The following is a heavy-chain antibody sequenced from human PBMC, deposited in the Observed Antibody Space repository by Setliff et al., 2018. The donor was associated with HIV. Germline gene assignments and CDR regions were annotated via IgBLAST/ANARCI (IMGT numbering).Heavy chain of an antibody. Sequence: PGGSLRLSCAASGFTFSNYYMHWVRQVPGKGPVWVSSINGDGSTTSHADSVKGRFTMSRDNAKNTLYLQMNSLRAEDTAVYYCARRPYDSGWSYFFDYWGQGTLVTVSS. J-gene: IGHJ4*01. D-gene: IGHD6-19*01. CDR2: INGDGSTT. V-gene: IGHV3-74*01. CDR3: ARRPYDSGWSYFFDY. CDR1: GFTFSNYY.